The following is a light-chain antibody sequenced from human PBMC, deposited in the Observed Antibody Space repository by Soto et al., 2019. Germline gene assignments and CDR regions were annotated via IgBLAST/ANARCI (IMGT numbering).Light chain of an antibody. J-gene: IGKJ4*01. Sequence: EIVLMQSPGTLSLSPWEGATLSCRASQSVSSSYLAWYQQKPGQAPRLLIYGASSRATGVPDRFSGSGSGTDFTLTISRLEPEDFAVYYCHQYDNSPLTFGGGTKVDIK. CDR1: QSVSSSY. CDR3: HQYDNSPLT. CDR2: GAS. V-gene: IGKV3-20*01.